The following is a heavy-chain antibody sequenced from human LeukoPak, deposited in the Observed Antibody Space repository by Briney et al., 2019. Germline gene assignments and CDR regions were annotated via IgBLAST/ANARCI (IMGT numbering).Heavy chain of an antibody. CDR3: ARATYAFDM. J-gene: IGHJ3*02. CDR1: GYTFTGHY. V-gene: IGHV1-2*06. Sequence: ASVKVSCKASGYTFTGHYLHWMRQAPGQGLEWMGRISPNSGGTNYAQRFQGRVTMTRDTSISTAYMELSRLRSDDTALYYCARATYAFDMWGQGTMVAVSS. CDR2: ISPNSGGT.